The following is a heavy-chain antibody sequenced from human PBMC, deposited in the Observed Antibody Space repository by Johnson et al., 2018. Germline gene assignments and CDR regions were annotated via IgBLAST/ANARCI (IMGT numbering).Heavy chain of an antibody. Sequence: VQLVQSGGGLVQPGGSLRLSCAVSGFTFSSYWMSWVRQAPGKGLEWVANIKQDGSVKYYVDSVKGRFTIPRDNAKNLVYLQMNSLRAEDTALYYCARMYWSGGTCYTDVFDIWGQGTMVTVSS. CDR2: IKQDGSVK. V-gene: IGHV3-7*01. J-gene: IGHJ3*02. CDR3: ARMYWSGGTCYTDVFDI. CDR1: GFTFSSYW. D-gene: IGHD2-15*01.